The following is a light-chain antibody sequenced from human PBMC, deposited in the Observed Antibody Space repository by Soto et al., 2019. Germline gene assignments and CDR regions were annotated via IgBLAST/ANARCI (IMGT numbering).Light chain of an antibody. CDR2: KAS. V-gene: IGKV1-5*03. CDR1: QTISSW. J-gene: IGKJ1*01. CDR3: QHYNSYSEA. Sequence: IQLTQSPSTLSVSVVDIVTITCRAIQTISSWLAWYQQKPGKAPKLLIYKASTLKSGVPSRFSGSGSGTEFTLTISSLQPDDFATYYCQHYNSYSEAFGQGTKVDIK.